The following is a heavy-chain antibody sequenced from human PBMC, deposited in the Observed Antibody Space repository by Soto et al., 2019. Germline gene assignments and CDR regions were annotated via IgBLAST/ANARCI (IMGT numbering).Heavy chain of an antibody. D-gene: IGHD2-8*01. CDR3: TRDLNGGNPFDY. CDR2: INPGSGYT. CDR1: GYTLPNYS. Sequence: QVQFVQSGAEVKKPGASVRLSCKPSGYTLPNYSIQWVRQAAGQGLQWWGWINPGSGYTEYSQRFQGRVTLSRDNSASRLYMDLTSLTSEDTAVYFCTRDLNGGNPFDYWGQGTLVTVSS. J-gene: IGHJ4*02. V-gene: IGHV1-3*01.